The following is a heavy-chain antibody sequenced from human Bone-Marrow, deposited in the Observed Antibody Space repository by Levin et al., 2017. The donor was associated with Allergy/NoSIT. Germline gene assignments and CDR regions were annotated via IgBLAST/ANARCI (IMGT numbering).Heavy chain of an antibody. V-gene: IGHV3-48*02. CDR3: SGAFDM. CDR1: GFAFSSYN. CDR2: ISESSSVI. Sequence: SCAASGFAFSSYNMNWVRQPPGKGLEWVSYISESSSVIYYADSVKGRFTISRDNAKNSLYLQMNTLRDEDTAVYYCSGAFDMWGQGTMVTVSS. J-gene: IGHJ3*02.